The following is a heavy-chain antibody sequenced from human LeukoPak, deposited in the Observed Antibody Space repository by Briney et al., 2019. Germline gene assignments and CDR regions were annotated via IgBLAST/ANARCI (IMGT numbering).Heavy chain of an antibody. CDR3: ARDMGRYSGYDYDY. CDR1: GYTFTDYY. CDR2: IHTNTGAT. D-gene: IGHD5-12*01. Sequence: AAVKVSRKTSGYTFTDYYLHWVRQAPGQGLEWVGWIHTNTGATHLAQKFQGRLTMTRDTSISTVYMELTRLRSDDTAVYYCARDMGRYSGYDYDYWGQGTLVT. J-gene: IGHJ4*02. V-gene: IGHV1-2*02.